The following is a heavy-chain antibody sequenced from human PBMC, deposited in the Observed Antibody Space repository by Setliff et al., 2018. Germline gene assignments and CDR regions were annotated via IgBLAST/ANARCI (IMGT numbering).Heavy chain of an antibody. V-gene: IGHV4-61*09. CDR1: GGSVNSGYDN. CDR2: INRRGST. D-gene: IGHD6-19*01. CDR3: ARATSGWYSAYYYYMDV. Sequence: KPSETLSLTCTVSGGSVNSGYDNWNWLRQPAGKGLEWIGHINRRGSTNFTPSLKSRVTISLDTSKNQFSLNLTSVTAADTAVYYCARATSGWYSAYYYYMDVWGKGTTVPVSS. J-gene: IGHJ6*03.